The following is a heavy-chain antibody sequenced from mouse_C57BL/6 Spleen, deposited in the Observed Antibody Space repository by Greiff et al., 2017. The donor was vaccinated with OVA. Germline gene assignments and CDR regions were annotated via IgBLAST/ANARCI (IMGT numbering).Heavy chain of an antibody. Sequence: QVQLQQSGAELVRPGASVTLSCKASGYTFTDYEMHWVKQTPVHGLEWIGAIDPETGGTAYNQKFKGKAILTADKSSSTAYMELRSLTSEDSAVYYCTRDDEVYAMDYWGQGTSVTVSS. CDR2: IDPETGGT. CDR1: GYTFTDYE. CDR3: TRDDEVYAMDY. V-gene: IGHV1-15*01. J-gene: IGHJ4*01. D-gene: IGHD2-12*01.